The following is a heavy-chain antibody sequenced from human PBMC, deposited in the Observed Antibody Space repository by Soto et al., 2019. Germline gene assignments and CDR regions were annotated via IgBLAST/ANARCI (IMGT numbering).Heavy chain of an antibody. Sequence: GASVKVSCKASGGTFSSYAISWVRQAPGQGLEWMGGIIPIFGTANYAQKFQGRVTITADKSTSTAYMELSSLRSEDTAVYYCATARFNYYGSGTTHSYDYWGQGTLDTVSS. CDR1: GGTFSSYA. D-gene: IGHD3-10*01. V-gene: IGHV1-69*06. J-gene: IGHJ4*02. CDR2: IIPIFGTA. CDR3: ATARFNYYGSGTTHSYDY.